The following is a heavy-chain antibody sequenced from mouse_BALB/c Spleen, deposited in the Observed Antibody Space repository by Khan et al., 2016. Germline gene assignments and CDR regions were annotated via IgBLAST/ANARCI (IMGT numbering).Heavy chain of an antibody. CDR2: IYPGDGDT. Sequence: QVQLKESGAELARPGASVKLSCKASGYTFTSYWMQWVKQRPGQGLEWIGAIYPGDGDTRYTQKFKGKATLTADKSSSTAYMQLSSLASEDSAVXYYASYYGSSSDYFDYWGQGTTLTVSS. CDR3: ASYYGSSSDYFDY. J-gene: IGHJ2*01. D-gene: IGHD1-1*01. V-gene: IGHV1-87*01. CDR1: GYTFTSYW.